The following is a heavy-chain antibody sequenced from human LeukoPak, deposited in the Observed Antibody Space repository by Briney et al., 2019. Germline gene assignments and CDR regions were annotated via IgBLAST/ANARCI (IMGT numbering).Heavy chain of an antibody. J-gene: IGHJ5*02. CDR3: ARVLRLGRNWFDP. CDR2: IRSSGTTI. V-gene: IGHV3-11*04. CDR1: GFTFSDYY. Sequence: PGGSLRLSCAASGFTFSDYYMSWIRQAPGKGLEWVSSIRSSGTTIYYAGSVKGRFTISRDNAKNSLYLQMNSLGAEDTAVYYCARVLRLGRNWFDPWGQGTLDTVSS. D-gene: IGHD4/OR15-4a*01.